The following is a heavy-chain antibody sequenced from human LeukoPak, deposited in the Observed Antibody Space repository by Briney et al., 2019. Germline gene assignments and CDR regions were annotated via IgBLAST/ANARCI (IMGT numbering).Heavy chain of an antibody. V-gene: IGHV3-30-3*01. CDR3: ARDEYYYDSSGYFDY. CDR1: GFTFGSYA. D-gene: IGHD3-22*01. J-gene: IGHJ4*02. Sequence: GGSLRLSCAASGFTFGSYAMHWVRQAPGKGLEWVAVISYDGSNKYYADSVKGRFTISRDNSKNTLYLQMNSLRAEDTAVYYCARDEYYYDSSGYFDYWGQGTLVTVSS. CDR2: ISYDGSNK.